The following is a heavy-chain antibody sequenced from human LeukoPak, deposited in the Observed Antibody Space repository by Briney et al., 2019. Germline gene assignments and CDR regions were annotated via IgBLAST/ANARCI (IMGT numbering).Heavy chain of an antibody. D-gene: IGHD2-15*01. Sequence: PSETLSLTCTVSGGSISSYYWSWIRQPPGKGLEWIGYIYYSGSTNYNPSLKSRVTISVDTSKNQFSLKLSSVTAADTAVYYCARLWELLNWFDPWGQGTLVTVSS. CDR1: GGSISSYY. J-gene: IGHJ5*02. V-gene: IGHV4-59*08. CDR2: IYYSGST. CDR3: ARLWELLNWFDP.